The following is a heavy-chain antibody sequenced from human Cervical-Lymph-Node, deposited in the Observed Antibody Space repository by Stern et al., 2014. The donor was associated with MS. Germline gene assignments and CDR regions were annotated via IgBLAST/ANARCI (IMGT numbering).Heavy chain of an antibody. CDR2: IIPIFGTP. Sequence: VQLVESGAEVKKPGSSVKVSCKASGGTFSSQAINWVRQAPGQGLEWVGGIIPIFGTPNYAQKVQDRVTITADESTSTAYMDLSSLRSEDTAVYYWATPSTVTVGGMDVWGQGTTVTVSS. J-gene: IGHJ6*02. V-gene: IGHV1-69*01. CDR1: GGTFSSQA. D-gene: IGHD4-17*01. CDR3: ATPSTVTVGGMDV.